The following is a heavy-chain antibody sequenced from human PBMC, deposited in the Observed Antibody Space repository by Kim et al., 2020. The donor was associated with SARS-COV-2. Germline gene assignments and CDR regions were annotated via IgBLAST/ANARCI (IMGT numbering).Heavy chain of an antibody. CDR2: INPSGGST. Sequence: ASVKVSCKASGYTFTSYYMHWVRQAPGQGLEWMGIINPSGGSTSYAQKFQGRVTMTRDTSTSTVYMELSSLRSEDTAVYYCARAAPRIFGVVIRNNWFDPWGQGTLVTVSS. CDR3: ARAAPRIFGVVIRNNWFDP. J-gene: IGHJ5*02. CDR1: GYTFTSYY. V-gene: IGHV1-46*01. D-gene: IGHD3-3*01.